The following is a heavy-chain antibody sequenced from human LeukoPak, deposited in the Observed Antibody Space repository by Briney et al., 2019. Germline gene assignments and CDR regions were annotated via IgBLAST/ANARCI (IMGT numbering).Heavy chain of an antibody. D-gene: IGHD6-19*01. CDR3: VFLSGFMGDY. CDR2: INPNSGGT. Sequence: ASVKVSCKASGYIFTDHYTHWVRQAPGQGLEWMGWINPNSGGTNYAQKFQGRVTMTRDTSISTAYMELSRLRSDDTAVYYCVFLSGFMGDYWGQGTLATVSS. J-gene: IGHJ4*02. CDR1: GYIFTDHY. V-gene: IGHV1-2*02.